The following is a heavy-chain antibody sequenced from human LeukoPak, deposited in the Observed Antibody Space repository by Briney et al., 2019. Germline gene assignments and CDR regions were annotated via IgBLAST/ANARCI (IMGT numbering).Heavy chain of an antibody. CDR3: ALLDMQLWDPGNGMDV. CDR2: ISAYNGNT. D-gene: IGHD5-18*01. CDR1: GYTFTSYG. Sequence: GASVKVSCKASGYTFTSYGISWVRQAPGQGLEWMGWISAYNGNTNYAQKLQGRVTMTTDTSTSTAYMELRSLRSDDTAVYYCALLDMQLWDPGNGMDVWGQGTTVTVSS. J-gene: IGHJ6*02. V-gene: IGHV1-18*01.